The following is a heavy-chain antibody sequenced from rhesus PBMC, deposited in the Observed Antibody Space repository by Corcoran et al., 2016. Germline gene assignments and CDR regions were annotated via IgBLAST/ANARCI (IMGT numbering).Heavy chain of an antibody. CDR2: ISPYNGKK. D-gene: IGHD7-45*01. J-gene: IGHJ4*01. V-gene: IGHV1-180*01. CDR1: GYTFTSYY. CDR3: TRALTGYFDY. Sequence: QVQLVQSGAEIKQPGASVKLSCKASGYTFTSYYMHWVRQAPGQGLECKGLISPYNGKKGYAQNFQGRVTITTDTSTSTGYMELSSLRSEDTAVYYCTRALTGYFDYWGQGVLVTVSS.